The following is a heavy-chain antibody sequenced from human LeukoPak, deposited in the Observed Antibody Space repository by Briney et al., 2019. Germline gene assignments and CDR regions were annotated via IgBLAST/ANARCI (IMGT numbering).Heavy chain of an antibody. Sequence: SETLSLTCAVYGESFSEYYWSWIRQPPGKGLEWIGQINHSGGTNYHPSLKTRVTISLGTSKNQVSLKLRSVTAADTAVYYCAFEGPVSGYAFDPWGQGALVAVSS. CDR1: GESFSEYY. D-gene: IGHD5-12*01. CDR3: AFEGPVSGYAFDP. V-gene: IGHV4-34*01. J-gene: IGHJ5*02. CDR2: INHSGGT.